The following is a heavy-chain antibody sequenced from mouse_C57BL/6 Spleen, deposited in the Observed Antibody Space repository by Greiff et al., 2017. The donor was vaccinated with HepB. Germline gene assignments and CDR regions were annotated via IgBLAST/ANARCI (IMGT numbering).Heavy chain of an antibody. CDR2: IDPSDSYT. V-gene: IGHV1-50*01. J-gene: IGHJ4*01. Sequence: VQLQQPGAELVKPGASVKLSCKASGYTFTSYWMQWVKQRPGQGLEWIGEIDPSDSYTNYNQKFKGKATLTVDTSSSTAYMQLSSLTSEDSAVYYCARFGPYAMDYWGQGTSVTVSS. CDR1: GYTFTSYW. CDR3: ARFGPYAMDY.